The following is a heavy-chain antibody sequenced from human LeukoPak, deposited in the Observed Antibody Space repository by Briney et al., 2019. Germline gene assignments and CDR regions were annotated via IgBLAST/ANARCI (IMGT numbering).Heavy chain of an antibody. Sequence: GTSLRLSCTASGSTFSSSGMHWVRQAPGKGLEWVALISFDGSDIFHVDSVKGRFTISRDNAKNTLYLQMNSLRAEDTAVYYCAKDPDILTGYFDYWGQGTLVTVSS. CDR2: ISFDGSDI. V-gene: IGHV3-30*18. D-gene: IGHD3-9*01. CDR1: GSTFSSSG. J-gene: IGHJ4*02. CDR3: AKDPDILTGYFDY.